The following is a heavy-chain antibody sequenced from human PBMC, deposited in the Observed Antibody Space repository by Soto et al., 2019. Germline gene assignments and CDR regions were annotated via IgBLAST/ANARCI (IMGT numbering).Heavy chain of an antibody. Sequence: SETLSLTCTVSGGSISSYYWRWIRQPPGKGLEWIGYIYYSGNTNYNPSLKSRVTISVDTSKNQFSLKLSSVTAADTAVYYCGRGDVERYNWNYGIDYCGQGTLVTVYS. D-gene: IGHD1-7*01. CDR3: GRGDVERYNWNYGIDY. J-gene: IGHJ4*02. V-gene: IGHV4-59*01. CDR1: GGSISSYY. CDR2: IYYSGNT.